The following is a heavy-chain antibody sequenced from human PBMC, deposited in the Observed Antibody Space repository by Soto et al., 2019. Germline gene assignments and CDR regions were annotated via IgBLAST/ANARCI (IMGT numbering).Heavy chain of an antibody. J-gene: IGHJ6*02. Sequence: EVQLVDSGGGLVKPGGSLRLSCEASGFSVSKAWMNWVRQAPGKGLEWVGRIKTRDEGETTNYAAPVKGSFTISRDDSKNTLYLQMNSLKTDDTAVYYCTTGSVEGFWGQGTTVTVSS. CDR3: TTGSVEGF. CDR2: IKTRDEGETT. D-gene: IGHD2-15*01. V-gene: IGHV3-15*07. CDR1: GFSVSKAW.